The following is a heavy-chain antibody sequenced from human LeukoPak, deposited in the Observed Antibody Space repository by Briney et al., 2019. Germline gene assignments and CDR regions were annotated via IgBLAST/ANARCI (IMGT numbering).Heavy chain of an antibody. D-gene: IGHD6-13*01. CDR2: IIPILGLG. Sequence: SVKVSCKASLRTFRRYTISWVRQAPAKGCEWMGSIIPILGLGNCAQKFQGRVTITADKSTSTAYMELSSLRSEYTAVYYCARSRSGSRPPFDYCGQGTLVTVSS. V-gene: IGHV1-69*02. CDR1: LRTFRRYT. CDR3: ARSRSGSRPPFDY. J-gene: IGHJ4*02.